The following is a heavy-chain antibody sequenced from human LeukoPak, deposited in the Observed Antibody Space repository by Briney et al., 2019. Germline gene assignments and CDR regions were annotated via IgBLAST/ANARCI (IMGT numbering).Heavy chain of an antibody. CDR1: GGTFSSYA. V-gene: IGHV1-69*13. J-gene: IGHJ5*02. CDR3: ARGRVDYGDYVYRGFDP. CDR2: IIPIFGTA. Sequence: SVKVSCKASGGTFSSYAISWVRQAPGQGLEWMGGIIPIFGTANYAQKFQGRVTITADESTSTAYMELSSLRSEDTAVYYCARGRVDYGDYVYRGFDPWGQGTLVTVSS. D-gene: IGHD4-17*01.